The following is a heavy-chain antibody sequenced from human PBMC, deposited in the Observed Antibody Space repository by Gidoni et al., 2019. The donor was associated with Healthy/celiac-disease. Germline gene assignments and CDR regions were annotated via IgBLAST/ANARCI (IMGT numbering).Heavy chain of an antibody. V-gene: IGHV5-51*01. CDR1: GYSFTSYW. J-gene: IGHJ3*02. CDR2: IYPGDSDT. Sequence: EVQLVQSGAEVKKPGESLKISCKGSGYSFTSYWIVWVRQMPGKGLEWMGIIYPGDSDTRYSPSFQGQVTISADKSISTAYLQWSSLKASDTAMYYCARTHCSSTSCYAGHHDAFDIWGQGTMVTVSS. D-gene: IGHD2-2*01. CDR3: ARTHCSSTSCYAGHHDAFDI.